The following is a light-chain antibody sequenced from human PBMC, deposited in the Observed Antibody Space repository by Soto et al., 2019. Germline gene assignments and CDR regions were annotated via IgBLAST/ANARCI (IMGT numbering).Light chain of an antibody. J-gene: IGLJ1*01. CDR2: EGS. Sequence: QSALTQPASVSGSPGQSITISCTGTSSDVGSYNLVSWYQQHPGKAPKLMIYEGSKRPSGVSNRFSGSKSGNTASLTISGLQAEDEADYYCCSYASSSTFLYVFGTGTKVTVL. CDR1: SSDVGSYNL. V-gene: IGLV2-23*03. CDR3: CSYASSSTFLYV.